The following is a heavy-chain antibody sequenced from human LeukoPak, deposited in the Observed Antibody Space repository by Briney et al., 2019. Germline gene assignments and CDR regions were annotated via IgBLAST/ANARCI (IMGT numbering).Heavy chain of an antibody. V-gene: IGHV3-7*05. D-gene: IGHD1-14*01. Sequence: GGSLRLSCAASGFTFSNYWMTWVRQAPGKGLEWVANVNLDGRDKYYVDSVRGRFTISRDNTKNSVYLQMSGLRAEDTAVYYCARDPDSFDYWGQGTLVTVSS. CDR2: VNLDGRDK. CDR3: ARDPDSFDY. CDR1: GFTFSNYW. J-gene: IGHJ4*02.